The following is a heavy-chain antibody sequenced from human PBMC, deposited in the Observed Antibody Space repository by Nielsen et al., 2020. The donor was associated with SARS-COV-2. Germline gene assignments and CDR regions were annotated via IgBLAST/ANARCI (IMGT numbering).Heavy chain of an antibody. Sequence: GGSLRLSCAASGFTFSSYSMNWVRQAPGKGLEWLAIISYGGDNEHYADSVKGRFTISRDNSKNTLYLQMNSLRAEDTAVYYCARDGTFGDENFNWFDPWGQGILVTVSS. V-gene: IGHV3-30*03. CDR2: ISYGGDNE. CDR1: GFTFSSYS. CDR3: ARDGTFGDENFNWFDP. J-gene: IGHJ5*02. D-gene: IGHD4-17*01.